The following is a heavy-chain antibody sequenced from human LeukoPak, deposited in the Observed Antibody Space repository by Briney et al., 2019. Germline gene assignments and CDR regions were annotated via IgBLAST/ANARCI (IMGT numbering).Heavy chain of an antibody. V-gene: IGHV3-30-3*01. J-gene: IGHJ3*02. CDR2: ISYDGSNK. Sequence: GGSLRLSCAAPGFTFSSYAMHWVRQAPGKGLEWVAVISYDGSNKYYADSVKGGFTISRDNSKNTLYLQMNSLRAEDTAVYYCATIARGYSQLGIWGQGTMVTVSS. CDR1: GFTFSSYA. CDR3: ATIARGYSQLGI. D-gene: IGHD5-18*01.